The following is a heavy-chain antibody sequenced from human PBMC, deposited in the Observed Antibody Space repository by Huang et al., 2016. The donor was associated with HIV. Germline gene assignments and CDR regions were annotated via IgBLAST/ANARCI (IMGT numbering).Heavy chain of an antibody. Sequence: VHGGGSLRLPCAAFRFSFSNYAMSWVRQAPGRGLEWVSGISGSGGSTHYADFVKGRFTISRYNSKNTVYLRMNSLRVEDTAVYYCAKDHRTGITLNYFDSWGQGALVTVSS. CDR1: RFSFSNYA. J-gene: IGHJ5*01. CDR3: AKDHRTGITLNYFDS. V-gene: IGHV3-23*01. D-gene: IGHD1-1*01. CDR2: ISGSGGST.